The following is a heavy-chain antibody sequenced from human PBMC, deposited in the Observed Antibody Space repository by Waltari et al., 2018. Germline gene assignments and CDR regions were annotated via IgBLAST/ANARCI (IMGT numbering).Heavy chain of an antibody. D-gene: IGHD1-26*01. CDR1: GFTFNTFW. CDR3: ARDWEGDRPNFDY. V-gene: IGHV3-7*04. CDR2: IKQEGRDT. Sequence: EVQLVESGGGLVQPGGSLRLSCVASGFTFNTFWMSWVRQAPGKGVEWVTDIKQEGRDTYYADSVKGRFTVSRDNAKNSLYLQMNSLRVEDTAVYYCARDWEGDRPNFDYWGQGTLVTVSS. J-gene: IGHJ4*02.